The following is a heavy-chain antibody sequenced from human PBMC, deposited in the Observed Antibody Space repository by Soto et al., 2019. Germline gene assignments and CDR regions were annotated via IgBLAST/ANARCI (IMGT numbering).Heavy chain of an antibody. V-gene: IGHV1-58*02. CDR2: IVVGSGDT. CDR3: AADKRAWGWYFDL. J-gene: IGHJ2*01. Sequence: QVQLVQSGPEVKKPGTSVKVSCKASGFTFTDSRIQWVRQARGQRLEWIGWIVVGSGDTKYAQKFQERVTITRETSTGTAYMELTSLRSEDTALYYCAADKRAWGWYFDLWGRGTLVTVSS. D-gene: IGHD7-27*01. CDR1: GFTFTDSR.